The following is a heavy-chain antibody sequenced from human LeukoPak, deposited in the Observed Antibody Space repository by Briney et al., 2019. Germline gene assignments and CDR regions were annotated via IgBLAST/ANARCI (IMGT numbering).Heavy chain of an antibody. Sequence: ASVKVSCKTSGYTFTDYYIHWVRQAPGQGLEWMGWINPDSGYTNYAQKFQGRVTMTRDTSINTAYMELSRLTSDDTAVYYCARGARSVDYDFWSGPPDYWGQGTLVTVSS. CDR3: ARGARSVDYDFWSGPPDY. CDR1: GYTFTDYY. J-gene: IGHJ4*02. CDR2: INPDSGYT. V-gene: IGHV1-2*02. D-gene: IGHD3-3*01.